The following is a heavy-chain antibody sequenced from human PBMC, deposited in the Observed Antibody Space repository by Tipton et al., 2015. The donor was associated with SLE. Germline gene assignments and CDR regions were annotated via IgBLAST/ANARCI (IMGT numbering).Heavy chain of an antibody. CDR1: DYSISSGHY. V-gene: IGHV4-38-2*02. CDR3: ARDGYCSSSNCRTSGYMDV. D-gene: IGHD2-2*01. Sequence: TLSLTCTVSDYSISSGHYWGWIRQPPGKGLEWIGSIYNSGKTSYNPSLKSRVTISVDTSKNEFSLQLTSVTAADTAVYYCARDGYCSSSNCRTSGYMDVWGKGTTVNVSS. CDR2: IYNSGKT. J-gene: IGHJ6*03.